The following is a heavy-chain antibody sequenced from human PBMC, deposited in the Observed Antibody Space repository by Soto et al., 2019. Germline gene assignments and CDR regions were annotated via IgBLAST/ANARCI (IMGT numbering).Heavy chain of an antibody. CDR3: ARSVTISGVVGLDY. CDR2: ISDTSTTI. Sequence: GGSLRLSCVASGFTFSNSNMNWVRQAPGKGLEWVSYISDTSTTIYYRDSVKGRFTVSRDNVKNSLYLQMNSLTDEDTAVYYCARSVTISGVVGLDYWGQGTLVTVSS. J-gene: IGHJ4*02. V-gene: IGHV3-48*02. CDR1: GFTFSNSN. D-gene: IGHD3-3*01.